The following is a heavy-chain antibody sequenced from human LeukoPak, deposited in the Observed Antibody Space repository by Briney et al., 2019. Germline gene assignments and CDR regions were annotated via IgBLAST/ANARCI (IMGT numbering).Heavy chain of an antibody. CDR1: GASFSGYY. D-gene: IGHD3-22*01. J-gene: IGHJ5*02. Sequence: PSETLSLTCTVYGASFSGYYWIWIRQPPGKGLEWIGETNPSGSANYSPSLKSRVTISLDTSKNQFSLKLSSVTAADTAVYYCARARDRSDLTWGQGTLVTVSS. V-gene: IGHV4-34*01. CDR2: TNPSGSA. CDR3: ARARDRSDLT.